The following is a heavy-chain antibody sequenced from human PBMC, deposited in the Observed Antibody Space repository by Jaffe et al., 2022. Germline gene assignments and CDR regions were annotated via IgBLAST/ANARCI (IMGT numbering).Heavy chain of an antibody. CDR3: AGGYYYGSGSYSFDY. V-gene: IGHV4-59*01. J-gene: IGHJ4*02. CDR1: GGSISSYY. D-gene: IGHD3-10*01. CDR2: IYYSGST. Sequence: QVQLQESGPGLVKPSETLSLTCTVSGGSISSYYWSWIRQPPGKGLEWIGYIYYSGSTNYNPSLKSRVTISVDTSKNQFSLKLSSVTAADTAVYYCAGGYYYGSGSYSFDYWGQGTLVTVSS.